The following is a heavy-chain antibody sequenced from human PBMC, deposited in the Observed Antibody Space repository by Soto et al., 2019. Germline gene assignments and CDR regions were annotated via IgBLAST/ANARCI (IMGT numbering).Heavy chain of an antibody. CDR3: ASSGGRIADRPRFDP. CDR2: IIPIFGTA. J-gene: IGHJ5*02. V-gene: IGHV1-69*13. CDR1: GGTFSSYA. D-gene: IGHD6-6*01. Sequence: SVKVSCKASGGTFSSYAISWVRQAPGQGLEWMGGIIPIFGTANYAQKFQGRVTITADESTSTAYMELSSLRSEDTAVYYCASSGGRIADRPRFDPWGQGTLVTVSS.